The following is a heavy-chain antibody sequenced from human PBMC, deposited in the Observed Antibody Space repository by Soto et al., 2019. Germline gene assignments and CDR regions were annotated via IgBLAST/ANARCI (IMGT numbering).Heavy chain of an antibody. CDR2: ISYDGSNK. D-gene: IGHD6-19*01. CDR3: AKPTRGSSGWFVDY. CDR1: GFTFSSYG. J-gene: IGHJ4*02. Sequence: QVQLVESGGGVVQPGRSLRLSCAASGFTFSSYGMHWVRQAPGKGLVWVAVISYDGSNKYYADSVKGRFTISRDNSKNTLYLQMNSLRAEDTAVYYCAKPTRGSSGWFVDYWGQGTLVTVSS. V-gene: IGHV3-30*18.